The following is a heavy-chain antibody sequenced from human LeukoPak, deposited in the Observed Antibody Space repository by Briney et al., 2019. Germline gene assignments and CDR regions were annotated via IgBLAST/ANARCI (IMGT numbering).Heavy chain of an antibody. Sequence: PGGSLRLSCAASGFTFSSYSMNEVRQAPGKGLEWVSYISSSSSNIYYAVSVKGRFTISRDNAKNSLYLQMTSLRDEDTTVYYCVKVKTEAVTHRLPSQDYDAFDIWGQGTMVTISS. D-gene: IGHD5-18*01. CDR2: ISSSSSNI. CDR1: GFTFSSYS. V-gene: IGHV3-48*02. J-gene: IGHJ3*02. CDR3: VKVKTEAVTHRLPSQDYDAFDI.